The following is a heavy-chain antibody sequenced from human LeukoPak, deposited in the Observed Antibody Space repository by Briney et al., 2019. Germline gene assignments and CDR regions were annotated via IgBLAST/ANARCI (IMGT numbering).Heavy chain of an antibody. CDR3: ARTIDSSSSPGPFDY. CDR1: GFTFSSYA. J-gene: IGHJ4*02. Sequence: GGSLRLSCAASGFTFSSYAMSWVRQAPGKGLEWVSAISGSGDSTYYADSVKGRFTISRDNAKNSLYLQMNSLRAEDTAVYYCARTIDSSSSPGPFDYWGQGTLVTVSS. V-gene: IGHV3-23*01. CDR2: ISGSGDST. D-gene: IGHD6-6*01.